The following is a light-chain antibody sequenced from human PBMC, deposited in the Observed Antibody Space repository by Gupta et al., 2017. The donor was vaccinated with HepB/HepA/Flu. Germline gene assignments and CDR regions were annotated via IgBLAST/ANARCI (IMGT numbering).Light chain of an antibody. V-gene: IGKV1-39*01. J-gene: IGKJ1*01. CDR1: QSISSY. Sequence: DIQMTQSPSYLSASVGDRVTITCRASQSISSYLHWYQQKPGKAPRLLMYSTSNLESGVPSRFSGSGSGTDFTLTIRMLQPEDFATYYCQQSYSTPRTFGEGSKVEI. CDR3: QQSYSTPRT. CDR2: STS.